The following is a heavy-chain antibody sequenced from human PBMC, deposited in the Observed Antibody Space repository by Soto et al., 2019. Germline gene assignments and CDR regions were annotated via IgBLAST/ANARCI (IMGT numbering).Heavy chain of an antibody. CDR3: TIGSWSGEVFDI. V-gene: IGHV1-69*02. CDR1: GGTFSTYS. D-gene: IGHD2-21*01. J-gene: IGHJ3*02. Sequence: QVQLVQSGAEVKKPGSAVKVSCKDSGGTFSTYSMFWVRQAPGQGLEWMGRIIPMLGIANYAQQFQGRVTITEDKSTGTAYMELSSLRSEDTALYYCTIGSWSGEVFDIWGQGTMVTVSS. CDR2: IIPMLGIA.